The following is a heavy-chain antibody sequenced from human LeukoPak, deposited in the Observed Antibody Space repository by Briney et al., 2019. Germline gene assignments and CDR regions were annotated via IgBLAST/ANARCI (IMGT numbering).Heavy chain of an antibody. CDR3: ARVFSALAYCAGDCYPFDY. CDR2: IYYSGST. V-gene: IGHV4-39*07. Sequence: SGTLSLTCTVSGGSISSSSYYWGWIRQPPGKGLEWIGSIYYSGSTYYNPSLKSRVTISLDTSKNQFSLKLSSVTAADTAVYYCARVFSALAYCAGDCYPFDYWGQGTLVTVSS. J-gene: IGHJ4*02. CDR1: GGSISSSSYY. D-gene: IGHD2-21*02.